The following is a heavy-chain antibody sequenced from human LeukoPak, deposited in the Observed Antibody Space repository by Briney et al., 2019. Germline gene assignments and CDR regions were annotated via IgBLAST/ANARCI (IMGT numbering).Heavy chain of an antibody. Sequence: SETLSLTYTVSGGSMNTYYWTWLRQHAGKGLEWLGRMYHSGTTNYNSPLYNPSLSSRVTMSVDGAKNQFSLRLKSVTTADTANFCARERDHGYSYGFVLDSWGQGSLVTVSS. CDR1: GGSMNTYY. D-gene: IGHD5-18*01. CDR2: MYHSGTT. CDR3: ARERDHGYSYGFVLDS. V-gene: IGHV4-4*07. J-gene: IGHJ4*02.